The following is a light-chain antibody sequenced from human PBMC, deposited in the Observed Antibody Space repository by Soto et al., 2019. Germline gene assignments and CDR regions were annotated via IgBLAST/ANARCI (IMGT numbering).Light chain of an antibody. J-gene: IGKJ5*01. V-gene: IGKV3-11*01. CDR3: QKRNNWPIT. CDR2: DAS. CDR1: QSVSNY. Sequence: EIVLTQSPATLSLSPAERATLSCRASQSVSNYLAWYQHKPGQAPRLLIYDASNGASGLPDSFSGSGSGTDFTLTIGSLEPEDFAVYYWQKRNNWPITFGQGTRLEIK.